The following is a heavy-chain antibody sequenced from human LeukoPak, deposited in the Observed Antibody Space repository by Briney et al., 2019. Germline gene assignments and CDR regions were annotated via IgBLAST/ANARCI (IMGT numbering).Heavy chain of an antibody. CDR2: INYSGST. J-gene: IGHJ4*02. CDR3: ARGSPPRRNYDSRGYYSYYFDY. V-gene: IGHV4-59*01. CDR1: GGSISSYY. D-gene: IGHD3-22*01. Sequence: SETLSLTCTVSGGSISSYYWSWIRQSPGKGLEWIGYINYSGSTNYNPSLKSRVTISLDTSKNQFSLKLSSVTAADTAVYYCARGSPPRRNYDSRGYYSYYFDYWGQGTLVTVSS.